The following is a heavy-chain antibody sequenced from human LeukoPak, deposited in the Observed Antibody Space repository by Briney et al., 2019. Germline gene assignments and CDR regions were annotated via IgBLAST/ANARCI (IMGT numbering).Heavy chain of an antibody. V-gene: IGHV1-24*01. CDR2: FDPEDGET. CDR1: GYTLTELS. J-gene: IGHJ6*03. D-gene: IGHD3-10*01. Sequence: ASVKVSCKVSGYTLTELSMHWVRQAPGKGLEWMGGFDPEDGETIYAQKFQGRVTMTEDTSTDTAYMELSSLRSEDTAVYYCATDRGNYYGSGSQDSMDVWGKGTTVTVSS. CDR3: ATDRGNYYGSGSQDSMDV.